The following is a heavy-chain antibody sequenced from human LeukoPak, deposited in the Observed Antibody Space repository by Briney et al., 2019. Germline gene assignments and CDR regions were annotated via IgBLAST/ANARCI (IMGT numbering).Heavy chain of an antibody. CDR2: IYPGDSET. D-gene: IGHD3-9*01. Sequence: GESLKISCKGSGYSFTSYWIGWVRQMPGKGLEWMGNIYPGDSETKYSPSFQGQVTMSADKSSGTAYLQWTSLKASDTAVYYCARPLLRYFDTHAFDIWGQGTMVTVSS. CDR3: ARPLLRYFDTHAFDI. J-gene: IGHJ3*02. CDR1: GYSFTSYW. V-gene: IGHV5-51*01.